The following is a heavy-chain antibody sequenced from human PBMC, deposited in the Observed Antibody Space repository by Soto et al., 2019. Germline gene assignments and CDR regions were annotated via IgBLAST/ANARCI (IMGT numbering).Heavy chain of an antibody. J-gene: IGHJ4*02. CDR2: IYGNGGGT. D-gene: IGHD5-12*01. CDR1: GFTFGTYS. Sequence: GGSLRLSCAASGFTFGTYSMNWVRQAPGKGLEWVSGIYGNGGGTFYADSVKGRFTISRDNSRNTLYLQMNSLRAEDTAVYYCAKDVRPDGYWDLDNWGQGAAVTISS. CDR3: AKDVRPDGYWDLDN. V-gene: IGHV3-23*01.